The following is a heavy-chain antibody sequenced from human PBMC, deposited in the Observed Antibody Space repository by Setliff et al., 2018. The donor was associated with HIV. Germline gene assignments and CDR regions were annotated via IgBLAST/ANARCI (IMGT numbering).Heavy chain of an antibody. Sequence: PGESLKISCEASGFSFRSYWMHWVRQSPGKGLVWVSNINGDGSSTDYAVSVKGRFTISRDNARNTLYLEMNSLRAGDTAVYYCARAPIVAPFDLWGQGTLVTVSS. CDR1: GFSFRSYW. J-gene: IGHJ4*02. V-gene: IGHV3-74*01. D-gene: IGHD5-12*01. CDR2: INGDGSST. CDR3: ARAPIVAPFDL.